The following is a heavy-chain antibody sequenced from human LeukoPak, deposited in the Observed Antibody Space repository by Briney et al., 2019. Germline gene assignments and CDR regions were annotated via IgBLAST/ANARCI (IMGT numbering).Heavy chain of an antibody. Sequence: SETLSLTCTLSGGSFSNYYWAWIRQPPGKGLEWLGYIYSTGSISYNPSLESRVTISIDTSKNTFSLKLTSVTAADTAVYFCARWNLDLAYDIWGQGTMVTVSS. CDR2: IYSTGSI. J-gene: IGHJ3*02. CDR3: ARWNLDLAYDI. V-gene: IGHV4-59*08. D-gene: IGHD1-1*01. CDR1: GGSFSNYY.